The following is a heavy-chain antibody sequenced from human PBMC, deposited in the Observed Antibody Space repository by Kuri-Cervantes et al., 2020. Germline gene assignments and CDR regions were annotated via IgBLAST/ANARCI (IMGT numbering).Heavy chain of an antibody. CDR1: GFTFADYA. J-gene: IGHJ6*03. CDR3: AKASPDYYYYYMDV. CDR2: TNWNSDSI. V-gene: IGHV3-9*01. Sequence: GGSLRLSCAASGFTFADYAMHWVRQAPGKGLEWVSGTNWNSDSIGYADSVKGRFTISRDNSKNTLYLQMNSLRAEDTAVYYCAKASPDYYYYYMDVWGKGTTVTVSS.